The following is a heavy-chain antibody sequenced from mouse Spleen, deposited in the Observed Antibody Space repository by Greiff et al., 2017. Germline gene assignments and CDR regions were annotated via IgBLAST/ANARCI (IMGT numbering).Heavy chain of an antibody. D-gene: IGHD2-4*01. Sequence: VQRVESGAELMKPGASVKISCKATGYTFSSYWIEWVKQRPGHGLEWIGEILPGSGSTNYNEKFKGKATFTADTSSNTAYMQLSSLTSEDSAVYYCARRGVYDYDHYWGQGTTLTVSS. CDR2: ILPGSGST. V-gene: IGHV1-9*01. CDR3: ARRGVYDYDHY. J-gene: IGHJ2*01. CDR1: GYTFSSYW.